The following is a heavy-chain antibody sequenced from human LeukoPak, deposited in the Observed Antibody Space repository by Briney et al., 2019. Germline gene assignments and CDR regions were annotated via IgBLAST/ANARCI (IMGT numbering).Heavy chain of an antibody. CDR3: ATTGGGGNSPLDY. D-gene: IGHD4-23*01. CDR2: ISAYNGNT. J-gene: IGHJ4*02. CDR1: GYTFTSYG. V-gene: IGHV1-18*01. Sequence: GASVKVSCKASGYTFTSYGISWVRQAPGQGLEWMGWISAYNGNTNYAQKLQGRVTMTRDTSISTAYMELSRLRSDDTAVYYCATTGGGGNSPLDYWGQGTLVTVSS.